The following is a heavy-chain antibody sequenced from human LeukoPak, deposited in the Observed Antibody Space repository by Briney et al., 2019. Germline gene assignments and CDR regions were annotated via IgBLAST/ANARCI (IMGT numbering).Heavy chain of an antibody. CDR3: ARDWYCSSSICYTDRNWFDP. Sequence: GGSLRLSCAASGFSVTSNHMSWIRQAPGKGLEWVSYISTTSTYADYADSVKGRFTISRDNAKNSLYPQMNSLRPEDTAVYYCARDWYCSSSICYTDRNWFDPWGQGTLVTVSS. CDR1: GFSVTSNH. D-gene: IGHD2-2*02. J-gene: IGHJ5*02. V-gene: IGHV3-11*05. CDR2: ISTTSTYA.